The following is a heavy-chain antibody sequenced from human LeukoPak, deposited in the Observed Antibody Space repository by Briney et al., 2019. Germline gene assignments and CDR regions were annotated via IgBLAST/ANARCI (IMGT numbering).Heavy chain of an antibody. Sequence: PGGSLRLSCAASGFTFSSYWMSWVRQAPGKGLEWVANIKQDGSEKYYVDSVKGRFTISRDNAKNSLYLQMNSLRAEDTAVHYCARDDYSNFLYYYGMDVWGQGTTVTVSS. CDR3: ARDDYSNFLYYYGMDV. V-gene: IGHV3-7*01. J-gene: IGHJ6*02. D-gene: IGHD4-11*01. CDR2: IKQDGSEK. CDR1: GFTFSSYW.